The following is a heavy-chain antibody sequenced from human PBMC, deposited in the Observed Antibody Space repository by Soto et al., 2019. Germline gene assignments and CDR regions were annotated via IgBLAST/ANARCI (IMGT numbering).Heavy chain of an antibody. CDR1: GFTFSDFH. D-gene: IGHD3-10*01. CDR2: ITDRSTTT. J-gene: IGHJ6*02. CDR3: ARDSGRGGAMDV. V-gene: IGHV3-48*02. Sequence: GGSLRLSCAASGFTFSDFHMHWVRQASGKGLEWVAYITDRSTTTFYADSVRGRFTVSRDNAKNSLYLQMNRLRDEDTALYYCARDSGRGGAMDVWGQGTTVTVSS.